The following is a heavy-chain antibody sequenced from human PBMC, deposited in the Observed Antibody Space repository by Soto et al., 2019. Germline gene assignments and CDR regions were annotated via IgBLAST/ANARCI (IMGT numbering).Heavy chain of an antibody. Sequence: ASVKVSCKVSGYTLTELSMHWVRQAPGKGLEWMGGFDPEDGETIYAQKFQGRVTMTEDTSTDTAYMELSSLRSEDTAVYYCATSPGCSSTSCYVRLDYWGQGTLVTVSS. CDR2: FDPEDGET. D-gene: IGHD2-2*01. CDR3: ATSPGCSSTSCYVRLDY. CDR1: GYTLTELS. J-gene: IGHJ4*02. V-gene: IGHV1-24*01.